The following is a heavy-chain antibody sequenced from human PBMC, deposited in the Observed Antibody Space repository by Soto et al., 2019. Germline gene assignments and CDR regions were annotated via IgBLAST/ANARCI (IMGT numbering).Heavy chain of an antibody. CDR2: IYHTGST. J-gene: IGHJ6*02. CDR1: GGSMSNNTNY. D-gene: IGHD3-22*01. CDR3: ARVAIIVPSPPRTLGIYYYYVMDV. V-gene: IGHV4-31*03. Sequence: QVQLQESGPGLVKPSQTLSLTCSVSGGSMSNNTNYWTWIRQLPGKGLEWIGYIYHTGSTIYNPSLESRVAMSVDTSQGQFSLRLTSVTSADTAVYYCARVAIIVPSPPRTLGIYYYYVMDVWGHGATVTVSS.